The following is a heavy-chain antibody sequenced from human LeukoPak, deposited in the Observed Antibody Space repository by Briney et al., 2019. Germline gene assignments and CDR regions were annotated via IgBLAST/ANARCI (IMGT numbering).Heavy chain of an antibody. D-gene: IGHD3-10*01. CDR1: GFSLSSYW. Sequence: PGGSLRLSCAASGFSLSSYWMSWVRQAPGKGLEWVAIIKQDGSEKYYVDSVKGRFTISRDNAKNSLYLQMNSLRVEDTALYHCARAYYGSGSYLAAFDIWGQGTMVTVSS. V-gene: IGHV3-7*03. CDR3: ARAYYGSGSYLAAFDI. J-gene: IGHJ3*02. CDR2: IKQDGSEK.